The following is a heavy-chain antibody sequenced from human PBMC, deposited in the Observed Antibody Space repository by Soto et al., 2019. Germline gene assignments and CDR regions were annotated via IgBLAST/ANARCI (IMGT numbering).Heavy chain of an antibody. D-gene: IGHD1-1*01. CDR2: IYYTGST. CDR3: WSDSRVPT. V-gene: IGHV4-59*01. Sequence: SETLSLTCTVSGDSITNYYRSWIRQPPGKGLEWVGNIYYTGSTNYNPSLKSRVTIFIDTSKNQFSLILISVTTAEKTVYYYWSDSRVPTWGQGTLVTVSS. CDR1: GDSITNYY. J-gene: IGHJ5*01.